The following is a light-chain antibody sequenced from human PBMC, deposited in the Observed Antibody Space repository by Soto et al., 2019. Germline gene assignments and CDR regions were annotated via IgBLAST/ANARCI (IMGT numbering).Light chain of an antibody. CDR1: SSDIGGYYY. J-gene: IGLJ1*01. CDR2: QVT. CDR3: TSYSSSSTFYV. V-gene: IGLV2-14*01. Sequence: QSVLTQPASVSGSPGQSITISCTGTSSDIGGYYYVSWYQHHPGKAPTLIIYQVTNRPSGVSHRFSGSKSGNTASLTISGLQAEDEADYYCTSYSSSSTFYVFGTGTKVTVL.